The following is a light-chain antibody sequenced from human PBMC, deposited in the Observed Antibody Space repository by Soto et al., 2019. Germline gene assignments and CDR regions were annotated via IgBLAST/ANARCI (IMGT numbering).Light chain of an antibody. CDR2: DAS. V-gene: IGKV3-11*01. Sequence: EIVFTQSPAPLSLSPGERATLSCRASQSVSSYLAWYQQKPGQAPRLLIYDASNRATGIPARFSGSGSGTDFTLTISSLEPEDFAVYYCQRRSNWPLTFGGGTKVDIK. CDR1: QSVSSY. J-gene: IGKJ4*01. CDR3: QRRSNWPLT.